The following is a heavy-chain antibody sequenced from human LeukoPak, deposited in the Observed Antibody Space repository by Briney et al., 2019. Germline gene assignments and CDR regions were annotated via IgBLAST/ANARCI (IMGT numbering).Heavy chain of an antibody. D-gene: IGHD3-9*01. J-gene: IGHJ5*02. Sequence: PGRSLRLSCAASGFTFDDYAMHWVRQAPGKGLEWVSGISWNSGSIGYADSVEGRFTISRDNAKNSLYLQMNSLRAEDTALYYCAKGGPYDILTGPNDWFDPWGQGTLVTVSS. CDR2: ISWNSGSI. V-gene: IGHV3-9*01. CDR1: GFTFDDYA. CDR3: AKGGPYDILTGPNDWFDP.